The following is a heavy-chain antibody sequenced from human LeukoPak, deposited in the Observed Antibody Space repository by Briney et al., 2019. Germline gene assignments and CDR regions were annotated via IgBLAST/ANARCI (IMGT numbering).Heavy chain of an antibody. J-gene: IGHJ4*02. CDR2: IYHSGST. V-gene: IGHV4-38-2*01. Sequence: SETLSLTCAVSGYFMRGGYYWGWIRQPPGKGLEWVGSIYHSGSTYYNPSLESRVTISVDTSRNQFSLKLNSVTAADTAVYHCARDTVTGNKSFDYWVQGTLVTVSS. CDR1: GYFMRGGYY. CDR3: ARDTVTGNKSFDY. D-gene: IGHD6-19*01.